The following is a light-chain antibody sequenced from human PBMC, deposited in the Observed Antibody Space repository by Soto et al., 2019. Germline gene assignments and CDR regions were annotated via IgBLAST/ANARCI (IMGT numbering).Light chain of an antibody. CDR2: DAS. CDR3: QQSYSNPRT. Sequence: EIVLAQSPATLSLYTGERATLSCRATQSVRSSLAWYLQRPGQAPRLLIYDASKRDTGIPARFSGSGSGTDFTLTISSLQPEDFETYYCQQSYSNPRTFGQGTKVDI. J-gene: IGKJ1*01. V-gene: IGKV3-11*01. CDR1: QSVRSS.